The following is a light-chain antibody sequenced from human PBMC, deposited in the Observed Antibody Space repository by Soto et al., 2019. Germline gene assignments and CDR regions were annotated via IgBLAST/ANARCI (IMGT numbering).Light chain of an antibody. CDR2: EVN. J-gene: IGLJ1*01. CDR3: SSYTSSSTLYV. Sequence: QSALTQPASVSGSPRQSITISCTGASSDVGGYTYVSWYQQHPGKAPKLMIYEVNNRPSGVSHRFSGSKSGNTASLTISGPQAEDEADYYCSSYTSSSTLYVFGTGTKVTVL. V-gene: IGLV2-14*01. CDR1: SSDVGGYTY.